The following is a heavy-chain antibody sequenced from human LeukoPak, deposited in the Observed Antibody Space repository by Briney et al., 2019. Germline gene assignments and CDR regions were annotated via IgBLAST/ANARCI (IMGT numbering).Heavy chain of an antibody. Sequence: QTGGSLRLSCAASGFTFSSYAMSWVRQAPGKGLEWVSAISGSGGSTYYADSVKGRFTISRDNSKNTLYLQMNSLRAEDTAVYYCAKENGYDFRPAFKGNWFDPWGQGTLVTVSS. CDR2: ISGSGGST. D-gene: IGHD5-12*01. CDR1: GFTFSSYA. J-gene: IGHJ5*02. V-gene: IGHV3-23*01. CDR3: AKENGYDFRPAFKGNWFDP.